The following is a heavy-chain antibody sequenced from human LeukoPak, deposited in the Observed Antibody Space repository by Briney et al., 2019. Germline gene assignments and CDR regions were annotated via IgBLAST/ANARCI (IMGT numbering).Heavy chain of an antibody. Sequence: PGGFLRLSCAASGFTFSRSWMQWVCQAPEKGLEWVATIKQDGSKKYYVDSVKGRFTISRDNAKNSLYLQMNSLRAEDTAVYYCGRAMDVWGQGTTVTVSS. J-gene: IGHJ6*02. V-gene: IGHV3-7*04. CDR3: GRAMDV. CDR2: IKQDGSKK. CDR1: GFTFSRSW.